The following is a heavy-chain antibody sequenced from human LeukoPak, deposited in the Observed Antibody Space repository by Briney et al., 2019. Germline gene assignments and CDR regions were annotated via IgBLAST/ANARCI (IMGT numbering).Heavy chain of an antibody. CDR3: ASLDAGSGSWLMGEDWSDP. D-gene: IGHD3-10*01. Sequence: GGSLRLSCAASGFTFSSFEMNWVRQTPGKGLEWVSFISGGGTTIYYADSVKGRFTISRDNAKKSLYLQMNSLRAEDTAVYYCASLDAGSGSWLMGEDWSDPWGQGALVTVSS. V-gene: IGHV3-48*03. CDR1: GFTFSSFE. CDR2: ISGGGTTI. J-gene: IGHJ5*02.